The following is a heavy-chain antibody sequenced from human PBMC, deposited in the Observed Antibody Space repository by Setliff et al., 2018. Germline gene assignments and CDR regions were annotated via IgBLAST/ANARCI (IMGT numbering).Heavy chain of an antibody. J-gene: IGHJ6*03. CDR2: ISSSSSTI. Sequence: GGSLRLSCAASGFTFSDYSMNWVRQAPGKGLEWVSDISSSSSTIYYADSVKGRFTISRDNAQNSLYLQMNSLRAEDTAVYYCARFYNFWSGPALDVWGKGTTVTVS. CDR1: GFTFSDYS. V-gene: IGHV3-48*01. CDR3: ARFYNFWSGPALDV. D-gene: IGHD3-3*01.